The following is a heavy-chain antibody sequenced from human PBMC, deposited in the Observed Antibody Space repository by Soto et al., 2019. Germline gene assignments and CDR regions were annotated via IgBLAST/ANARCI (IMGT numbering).Heavy chain of an antibody. J-gene: IGHJ5*02. D-gene: IGHD3-22*01. CDR3: AIDGYYYDSSGYHWTWFDP. Sequence: PGGSLRLSCAASGFTFSSYWMSWVRQAPGKGLEWVANIKQDGSEKYYVDSVKGRFTISRDNAKNSLYLQMNSLRAEDTAVYYCAIDGYYYDSSGYHWTWFDPWGQGTLVTVSS. CDR1: GFTFSSYW. V-gene: IGHV3-7*05. CDR2: IKQDGSEK.